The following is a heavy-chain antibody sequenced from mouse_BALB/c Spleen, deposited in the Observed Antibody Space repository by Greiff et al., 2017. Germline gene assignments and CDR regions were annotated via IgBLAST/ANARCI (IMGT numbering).Heavy chain of an antibody. CDR2: INPSNGGT. V-gene: IGHV1S81*02. CDR1: GYTFTSYY. D-gene: IGHD1-1*01. CDR3: TRGNYYGSTAWFAY. Sequence: QVHVKQSGAELVKPGASVKLSCKASGYTFTSYYMYWVKQRPGQGLEWIGEINPSNGGTNFNEKFKSKATLTVDKSSSTAYMQLSSLTSEDSAVYYCTRGNYYGSTAWFAYWGQGTLVTVSA. J-gene: IGHJ3*01.